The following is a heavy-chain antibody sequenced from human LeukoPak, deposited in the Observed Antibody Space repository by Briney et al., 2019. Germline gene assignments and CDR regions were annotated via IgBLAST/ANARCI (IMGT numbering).Heavy chain of an antibody. J-gene: IGHJ4*02. CDR3: ARTDYLSPLYY. CDR2: ISHDGSNK. CDR1: GFSFSNSG. Sequence: GGSLRLSCAASGFSFSNSGMHWVRQAPGKGLEWVAVISHDGSNKYYADSVKGRFTISRDNSKNTLYLQLNSLRAEDTAVYYCARTDYLSPLYYWGQGTLVTVSS. D-gene: IGHD4/OR15-4a*01. V-gene: IGHV3-30*03.